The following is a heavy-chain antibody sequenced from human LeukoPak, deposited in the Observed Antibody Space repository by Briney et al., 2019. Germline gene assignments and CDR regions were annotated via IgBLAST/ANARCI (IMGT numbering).Heavy chain of an antibody. D-gene: IGHD2-2*02. CDR2: ISAYNGNT. J-gene: IGHJ4*02. Sequence: ASVKVSCTASGYTFTSYGISWVRQAPGQGLEWMGWISAYNGNTNYAQKLQGRVTMTTDTSTSTAYMELRSLRSDDTAVYYCARWHNYCSSTSCYTKGPYYFDYWGQGTLVTVSS. V-gene: IGHV1-18*01. CDR3: ARWHNYCSSTSCYTKGPYYFDY. CDR1: GYTFTSYG.